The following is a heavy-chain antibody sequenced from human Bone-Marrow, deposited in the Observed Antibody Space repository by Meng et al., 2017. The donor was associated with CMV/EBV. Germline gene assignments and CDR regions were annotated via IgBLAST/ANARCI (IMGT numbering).Heavy chain of an antibody. CDR2: INPSGGST. J-gene: IGHJ4*02. V-gene: IGHV1-46*01. Sequence: ASVKVSCKASGYTFTSYYMHWVRQAPGQGLEWMGIINPSGGSTSYAQKFQGRVTMTRDTSTSKVYMELSSLRSEDTAVYYCARGNSLKYSSPPSVRYWGQGTLVTVSS. CDR1: GYTFTSYY. CDR3: ARGNSLKYSSPPSVRY. D-gene: IGHD6-6*01.